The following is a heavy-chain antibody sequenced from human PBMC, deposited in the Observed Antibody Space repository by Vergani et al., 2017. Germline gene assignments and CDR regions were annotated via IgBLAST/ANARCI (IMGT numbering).Heavy chain of an antibody. D-gene: IGHD3-9*01. CDR2: ISGSGGST. Sequence: EVQLLESGGGLVQPGGSLRLSCAASGFTFSSYAMSWVRQAPGKGLEWVSAISGSGGSTYYADSVKGRFTISRDNSKNTLYLQMNSLRGEDTAVYFCARDHWLRYDILIGYHWEYYYYYMDVWGKGTTVTVSS. J-gene: IGHJ6*03. CDR3: ARDHWLRYDILIGYHWEYYYYYMDV. CDR1: GFTFSSYA. V-gene: IGHV3-23*01.